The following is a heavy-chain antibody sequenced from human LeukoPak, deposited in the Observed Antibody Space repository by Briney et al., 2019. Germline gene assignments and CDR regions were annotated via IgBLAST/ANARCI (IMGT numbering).Heavy chain of an antibody. CDR2: IDPSDSYT. CDR1: GYSFTSYW. V-gene: IGHV5-10-1*01. J-gene: IGHJ4*02. CDR3: ARAYSRSWHFDY. Sequence: GESLKISCKGSGYSFTSYWINWVRQMPGKGLEWMGRIDPSDSYTNYSPSFQGHVTISADKSISTAYLQWSSLKASDPAMYYCARAYSRSWHFDYWGQGTLVTVSS. D-gene: IGHD6-13*01.